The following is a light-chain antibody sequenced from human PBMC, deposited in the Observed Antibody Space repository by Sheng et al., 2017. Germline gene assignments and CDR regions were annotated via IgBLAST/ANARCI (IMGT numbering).Light chain of an antibody. CDR2: DDS. J-gene: IGLJ2*01. V-gene: IGLV3-21*03. CDR3: QVWDSTTHQVI. CDR1: KIGSKS. Sequence: SYVLTQTPSVSVVPGKTATLTCGGXKIGSKSVHWYQQKPGQAPRVVVYDDSDRPSGIPERFSGSNSENTATLTINRVEAGDEADYYCQVWDSTTHQVIFGGGTKLTVL.